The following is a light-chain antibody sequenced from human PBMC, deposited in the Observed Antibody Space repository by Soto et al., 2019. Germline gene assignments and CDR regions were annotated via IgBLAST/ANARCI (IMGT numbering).Light chain of an antibody. J-gene: IGKJ3*01. CDR2: GAS. CDR1: QSVSRN. CDR3: QEYSKWPLFT. V-gene: IGKV3-15*01. Sequence: EIVVTQSPGILSVSPGERATLSCRASQSVSRNLAWYQQKPGQAPTLLIYGASTRANGIPARFTGSGSGTEFTLTISSLQSEDFAVYYCQEYSKWPLFTFGPGTKVDIK.